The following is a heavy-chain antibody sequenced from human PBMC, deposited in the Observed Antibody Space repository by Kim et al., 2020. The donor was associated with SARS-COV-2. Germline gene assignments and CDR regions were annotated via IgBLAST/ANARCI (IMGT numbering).Heavy chain of an antibody. CDR2: MTGDGGGR. D-gene: IGHD6-19*01. J-gene: IGHJ4*02. Sequence: GGSLRLSCSASGFSFSSYAMNWVRQAPGKGLEWVSAMTGDGGGRYYADSVKGRFTISRDNSKNTLSLQMNSLTAEDTAIYFCSKGGLAGGSRPKRYFDFWGQGALVTVSS. CDR3: SKGGLAGGSRPKRYFDF. CDR1: GFSFSSYA. V-gene: IGHV3-23*01.